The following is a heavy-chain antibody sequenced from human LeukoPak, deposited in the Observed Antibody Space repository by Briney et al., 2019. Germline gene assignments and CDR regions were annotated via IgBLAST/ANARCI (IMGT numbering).Heavy chain of an antibody. D-gene: IGHD3-22*01. CDR1: GGSISSYY. CDR3: ARDLYDSSGYTENWFDP. CDR2: IYISGST. J-gene: IGHJ5*02. V-gene: IGHV4-4*07. Sequence: PSETLSLTCTVSGGSISSYYWSWIRQPAGKGLEWVGRIYISGSTNYNPSLKSRVTMSLDRFKNQFSLKLSSVTAADTAVYYRARDLYDSSGYTENWFDPWGQGTLVTVSS.